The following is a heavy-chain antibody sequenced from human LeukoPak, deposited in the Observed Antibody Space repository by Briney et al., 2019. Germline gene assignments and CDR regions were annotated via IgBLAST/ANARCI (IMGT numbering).Heavy chain of an antibody. V-gene: IGHV4-4*07. Sequence: SETLSLTCTVSGGSISSYYWSWIRQPAGKGLEWIGRIYTSGSTNYNPSLKSRVTMSVDTSKNQFSLKLSSVTAADTAVYYCARGALAYCGGVCHDAFDIWGQGTMVAVSS. CDR1: GGSISSYY. CDR3: ARGALAYCGGVCHDAFDI. CDR2: IYTSGST. J-gene: IGHJ3*02. D-gene: IGHD2-21*01.